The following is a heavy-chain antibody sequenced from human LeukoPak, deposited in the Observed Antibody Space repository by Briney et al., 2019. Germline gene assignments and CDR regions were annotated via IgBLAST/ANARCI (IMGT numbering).Heavy chain of an antibody. J-gene: IGHJ1*01. CDR3: ARGGSSSWSNAEYFQH. CDR1: GFTFSSYG. Sequence: GRSLRLSCAASGFTFSSYGMHWVRQAPGKGLEWVAVIWYDGSNKYYADSVKGRFTISRDNSKNTLYLQMNSLRAEDTAVYYYARGGSSSWSNAEYFQHWGQGTLVTVSS. CDR2: IWYDGSNK. D-gene: IGHD6-13*01. V-gene: IGHV3-33*01.